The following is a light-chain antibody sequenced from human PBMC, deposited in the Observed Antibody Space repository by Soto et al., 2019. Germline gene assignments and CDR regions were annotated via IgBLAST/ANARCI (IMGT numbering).Light chain of an antibody. CDR2: GAS. J-gene: IGKJ2*01. CDR3: QQYGSSPHT. Sequence: EIVLTQSPGTLSLSPGERATLSCRASQSVSSSYLTWYQHKPGQAPRLLIYGASSRPTRSPDRVSGSGSGTYFTLTISRLEPEDFAVYYWQQYGSSPHTFGQGTKLEIK. V-gene: IGKV3-20*01. CDR1: QSVSSSY.